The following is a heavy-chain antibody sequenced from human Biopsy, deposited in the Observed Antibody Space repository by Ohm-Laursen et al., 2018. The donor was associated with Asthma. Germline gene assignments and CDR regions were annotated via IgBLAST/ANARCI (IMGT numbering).Heavy chain of an antibody. CDR1: GYTFIGCH. J-gene: IGHJ5*02. D-gene: IGHD6-13*01. Sequence: ASVKVSCKTSGYTFIGCHIHWMRQAPGQGLEWMGRINPNSGGTNYAQKFQGRVTMTRDTSISTAYMEVSRLRSDDTAVYYCARGQKSAGDRWFDPWGQGTLVTVST. CDR3: ARGQKSAGDRWFDP. V-gene: IGHV1-2*06. CDR2: INPNSGGT.